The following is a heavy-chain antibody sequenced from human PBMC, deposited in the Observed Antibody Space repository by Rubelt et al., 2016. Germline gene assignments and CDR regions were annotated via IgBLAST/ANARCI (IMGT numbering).Heavy chain of an antibody. Sequence: QVQLVQSGAEVKKPGASVKVSCKASGYTFTSYGISWVRQAPGQGLEWMGWISAYNGNTNYAQKVQGGVTRTTGTSTSTADMGRRSLRSDDAAVYYCARDVGGNSVLYYFDYWGQGTLVTVSS. J-gene: IGHJ4*02. CDR1: GYTFTSYG. CDR2: ISAYNGNT. D-gene: IGHD4-23*01. CDR3: ARDVGGNSVLYYFDY. V-gene: IGHV1-18*01.